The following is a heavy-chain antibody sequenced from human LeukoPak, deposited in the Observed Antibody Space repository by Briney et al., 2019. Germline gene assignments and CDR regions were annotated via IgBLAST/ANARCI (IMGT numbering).Heavy chain of an antibody. CDR2: IYHSGST. J-gene: IGHJ6*03. CDR3: ARDSGYELYYYYYMDV. CDR1: GYSISSGYY. D-gene: IGHD5-12*01. Sequence: PSETLSLTCTVSGYSISSGYYWGWIRQPPGKGLEWIGSIYHSGSTYYNPSLKSRVTISVDTSKNQFSLKLRSVTAADTAVYYCARDSGYELYYYYYMDVWGKGTTVTVSS. V-gene: IGHV4-38-2*02.